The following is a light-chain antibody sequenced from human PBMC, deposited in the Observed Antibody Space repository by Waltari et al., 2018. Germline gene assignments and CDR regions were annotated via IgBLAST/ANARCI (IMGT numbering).Light chain of an antibody. CDR1: SSTIGHNY. J-gene: IGLJ7*01. CDR3: GTWDSSLSGAV. CDR2: ENT. V-gene: IGLV1-51*02. Sequence: QSVLTQPPSVSAAPGQRVTISCSGGSSTIGHNYVSWYRQFPGTAPTLLIYENTERPSGIPGRFSGSKSGTSATLDITGLQAGDEADYYCGTWDSSLSGAVFGGGTHLTVL.